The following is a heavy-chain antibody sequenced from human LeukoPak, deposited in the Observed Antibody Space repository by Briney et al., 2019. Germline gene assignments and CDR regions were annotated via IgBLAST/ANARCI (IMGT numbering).Heavy chain of an antibody. J-gene: IGHJ4*02. CDR3: ARHMGSPIDY. V-gene: IGHV4-59*08. Sequence: SETLSLTCTVSGGSISTYYWSWIRQPPGKGLEWIGYIYYSGTTNYNPSLKSRVTISVDTSKNQFSLKLSSVTAADTAVYYCARHMGSPIDYWGQGTLVTVSS. CDR1: GGSISTYY. D-gene: IGHD3-10*01. CDR2: IYYSGTT.